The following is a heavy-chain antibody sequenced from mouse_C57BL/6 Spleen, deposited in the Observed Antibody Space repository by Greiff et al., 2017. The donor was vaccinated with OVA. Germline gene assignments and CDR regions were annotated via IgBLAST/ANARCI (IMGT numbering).Heavy chain of an antibody. D-gene: IGHD2-1*01. Sequence: QVQLQQPGAELVRPGTSVKLSCKASGYTFTSYWMHWVKQRPGQGLEWIGVIDPSDSYTNYNQKFKGKATLTVDTSSSTAYMQLSSLTSEDSAVYYCALCYGNTLSMDYWGQGTSVTVSS. CDR3: ALCYGNTLSMDY. V-gene: IGHV1-59*01. CDR2: IDPSDSYT. CDR1: GYTFTSYW. J-gene: IGHJ4*01.